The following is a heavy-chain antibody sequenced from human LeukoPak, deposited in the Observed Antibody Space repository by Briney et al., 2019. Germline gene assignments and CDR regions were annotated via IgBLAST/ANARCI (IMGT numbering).Heavy chain of an antibody. V-gene: IGHV4-30-4*01. Sequence: SETLSLTCTVSGGSIRSSYYYWSWIRQPPGKGLEWIGYIYYSGSTCYNPSLKSRVTISVDTSKNQFSLKLSSVTAADTAVYYCARGPAPYDFWSGYYTGSGAFDIWGQGTMATVSS. CDR3: ARGPAPYDFWSGYYTGSGAFDI. J-gene: IGHJ3*02. D-gene: IGHD3-3*01. CDR2: IYYSGST. CDR1: GGSIRSSYYY.